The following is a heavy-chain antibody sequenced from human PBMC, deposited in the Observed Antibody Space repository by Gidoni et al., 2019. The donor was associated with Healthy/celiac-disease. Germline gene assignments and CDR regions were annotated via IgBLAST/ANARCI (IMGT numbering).Heavy chain of an antibody. V-gene: IGHV4-34*01. J-gene: IGHJ4*02. Sequence: QVQLQQWGAGLLKPSETLSLTCAVYGGSFSGYYWSWIRQPPGKGLEWIGEINHSGSTNYNPSLKSRVTISVDTSKNQFSLKLSSVTAADTAVYYCARRGGDGDYGFDYWGQGTLVTVSS. D-gene: IGHD4-17*01. CDR3: ARRGGDGDYGFDY. CDR1: GGSFSGYY. CDR2: INHSGST.